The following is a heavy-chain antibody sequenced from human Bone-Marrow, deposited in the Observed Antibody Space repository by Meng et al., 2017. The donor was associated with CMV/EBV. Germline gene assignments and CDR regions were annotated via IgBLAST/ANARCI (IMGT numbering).Heavy chain of an antibody. J-gene: IGHJ6*02. CDR1: GGTFSSYS. CDR3: ARDFAGGSVDV. CDR2: IIPILGIA. D-gene: IGHD2-8*02. V-gene: IGHV1-69*04. Sequence: SVKVSCKASGGTFSSYSISWVRQAPGQGLEWMGRIIPILGIANYAQKFQGRVTITADKSTSTAYMELSSLRSEDTAVYYCARDFAGGSVDVWGQGTTVTVSS.